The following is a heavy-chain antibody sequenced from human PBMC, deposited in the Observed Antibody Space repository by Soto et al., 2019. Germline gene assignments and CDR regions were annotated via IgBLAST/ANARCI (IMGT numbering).Heavy chain of an antibody. J-gene: IGHJ3*02. V-gene: IGHV1-18*04. D-gene: IGHD2-21*02. CDR2: ISAYNGNT. Sequence: QVPLVQSGAEVKKPGASVKVSCKASGYTFTSYGISWVRQAPGQGLEWMGWISAYNGNTNYAQKLQGRVTMTTDTSTSTAYMELRSLRSDDTAVYYCAIDNPKYCGGDCPPVIWGQGTMVTVSS. CDR1: GYTFTSYG. CDR3: AIDNPKYCGGDCPPVI.